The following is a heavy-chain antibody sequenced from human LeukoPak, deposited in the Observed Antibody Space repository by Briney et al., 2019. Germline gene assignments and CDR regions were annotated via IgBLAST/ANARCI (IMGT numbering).Heavy chain of an antibody. Sequence: ASVKVSCKASGYTFTSYDINWVRQVTGQGLEWMGWMNPKSGNTGYAQKFQGRVTITADKSTSTAYMELSSLRSEDTAVYYCARGSGSGWYESVYYYYYMDVWGKGTTVTVSS. CDR1: GYTFTSYD. J-gene: IGHJ6*03. D-gene: IGHD6-19*01. CDR3: ARGSGSGWYESVYYYYYMDV. CDR2: MNPKSGNT. V-gene: IGHV1-8*03.